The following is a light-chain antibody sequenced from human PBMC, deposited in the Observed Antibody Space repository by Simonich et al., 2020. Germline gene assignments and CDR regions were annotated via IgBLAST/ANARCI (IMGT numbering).Light chain of an antibody. CDR1: QSVLYSSNNKNY. Sequence: DIVMTQSPDSLAVSLGERATINCKSSQSVLYSSNNKNYLAWYQQKPGQLPKLLIYWAATRKSGVPDRFRGSGSGTDFTLTISSLQAEDVAVYYCQQYYSTPYTFGQGTKLEIK. J-gene: IGKJ2*01. CDR3: QQYYSTPYT. CDR2: WAA. V-gene: IGKV4-1*01.